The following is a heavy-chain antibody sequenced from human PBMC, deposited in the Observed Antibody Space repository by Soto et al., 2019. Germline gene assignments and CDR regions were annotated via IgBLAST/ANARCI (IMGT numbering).Heavy chain of an antibody. D-gene: IGHD5-12*01. V-gene: IGHV1-18*01. J-gene: IGHJ5*02. CDR3: AIGRGYSGYWFDP. Sequence: ASVKVSCKASGGTFSSYAISWVRQAPGQGLEWMGWISAYNGNTNYAQKLQGRVTMTTDTSTSTAHMELRSLRSDDTAVYYCAIGRGYSGYWFDPWGQGTLVTVSS. CDR2: ISAYNGNT. CDR1: GGTFSSYA.